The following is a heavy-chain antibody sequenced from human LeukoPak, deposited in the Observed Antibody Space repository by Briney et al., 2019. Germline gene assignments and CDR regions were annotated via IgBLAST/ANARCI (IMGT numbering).Heavy chain of an antibody. CDR2: INPDGSTT. Sequence: GGSLRLSCAASGFTFSNYWMHWVRQAPGKGLVWVSFINPDGSTTNYADSVKGRFTISRDNAKNALYLQMNSLRAEDTAVYYCAKDRVDGSGSQFDSWGQGSLVIVSS. D-gene: IGHD3-10*01. CDR3: AKDRVDGSGSQFDS. CDR1: GFTFSNYW. J-gene: IGHJ4*02. V-gene: IGHV3-74*01.